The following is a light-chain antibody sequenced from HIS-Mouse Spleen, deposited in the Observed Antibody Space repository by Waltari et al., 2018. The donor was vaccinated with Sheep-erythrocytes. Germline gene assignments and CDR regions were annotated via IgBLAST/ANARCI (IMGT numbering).Light chain of an antibody. J-gene: IGLJ3*02. CDR3: SSYTSSSTRV. V-gene: IGLV2-14*03. Sequence: QSALTQPASVSGSPGQSITISCTGTSSDVGGYNYVSWYTQHPGKAPHLMIYYVSNRPSGVSNRFSGSKSGNTASLTISGLQAEDEADYYCSSYTSSSTRVFGGGTKLTVL. CDR1: SSDVGGYNY. CDR2: YVS.